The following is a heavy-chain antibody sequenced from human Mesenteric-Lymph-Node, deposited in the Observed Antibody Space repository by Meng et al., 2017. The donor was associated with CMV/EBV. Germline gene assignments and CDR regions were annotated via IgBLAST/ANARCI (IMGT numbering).Heavy chain of an antibody. Sequence: GGSLRLSCAASGFPFSRYEMHWVRQAPGKGLEWISYISTSGSTIYYADSVKGRSTISRDNAKNSLYLQMNALRVEDTAIYYCAREISYHLDYWGQGTPVTVSS. CDR2: ISTSGSTI. D-gene: IGHD3-3*01. J-gene: IGHJ4*02. CDR1: GFPFSRYE. V-gene: IGHV3-48*03. CDR3: AREISYHLDY.